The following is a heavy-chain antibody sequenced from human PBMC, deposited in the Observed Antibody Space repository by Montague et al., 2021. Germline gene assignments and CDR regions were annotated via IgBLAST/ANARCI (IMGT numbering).Heavy chain of an antibody. Sequence: SLRLSFAASGFTFSNYAMHWVRQAPGKGLEWVAVISKDGDITYYADSLKGRFTVSRDNAKNTLYLQMDSLRGDDTAAFYCARGDSGYSLDYWGQGTLVTVSS. V-gene: IGHV3-30*04. CDR2: ISKDGDIT. D-gene: IGHD5-18*01. CDR1: GFTFSNYA. CDR3: ARGDSGYSLDY. J-gene: IGHJ4*02.